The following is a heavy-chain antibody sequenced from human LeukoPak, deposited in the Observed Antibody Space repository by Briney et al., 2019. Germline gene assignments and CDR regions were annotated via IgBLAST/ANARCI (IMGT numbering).Heavy chain of an antibody. CDR1: GFTFSGYP. J-gene: IGHJ6*02. D-gene: IGHD3-16*01. CDR2: ISYDGSNK. V-gene: IGHV3-30-3*01. CDR3: ARGGGLDV. Sequence: GGSLRLSCAASGFTFSGYPIHWVRQAPGKGLEWVAVISYDGSNKYYADSVKGRFTISRDNSKNTLYLQMSNLRAEDTAVYFCARGGGLDVWGQGATVTVSS.